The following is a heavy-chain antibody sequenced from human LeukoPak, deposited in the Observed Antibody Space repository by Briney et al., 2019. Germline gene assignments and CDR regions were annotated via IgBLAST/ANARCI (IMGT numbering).Heavy chain of an antibody. J-gene: IGHJ6*04. CDR1: GFTFSNYS. Sequence: GGSLRLSCAASGFTFSNYSMNWVRQAPGKGLEWVSSITSSSTYIYYADSVKGRFTISRDNAKNSLYLQMNSLRAEDTAVYYCAELGITMIGGVWGKGTTVTISS. CDR2: ITSSSTYI. V-gene: IGHV3-21*01. CDR3: AELGITMIGGV. D-gene: IGHD3-10*02.